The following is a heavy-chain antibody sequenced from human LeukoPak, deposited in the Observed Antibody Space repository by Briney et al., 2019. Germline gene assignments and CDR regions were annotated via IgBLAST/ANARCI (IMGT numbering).Heavy chain of an antibody. CDR1: GGSISSYY. Sequence: SETLSLTCTVYGGSISSYYWSWIRQPPGKGLEWIGYIYYSGSTNYNPSLKSRVTISVDTSKNQFSLKLSSVTAADTAVCYCARGGNSGPSFDYWGQGTLVTVSS. D-gene: IGHD4-23*01. J-gene: IGHJ4*02. V-gene: IGHV4-59*01. CDR3: ARGGNSGPSFDY. CDR2: IYYSGST.